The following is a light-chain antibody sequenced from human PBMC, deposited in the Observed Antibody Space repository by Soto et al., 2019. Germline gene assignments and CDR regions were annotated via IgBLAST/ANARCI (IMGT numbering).Light chain of an antibody. Sequence: DIQMTQSPSTLSASVGDRVTITCRASQSIDSWLAWYQHKPGKAPKLLIFKASTLETGVPSRFSGSGSETEFTLTISSLQPDDSATYYCQQYETFSGTFGPGTKVDIK. J-gene: IGKJ1*01. CDR2: KAS. CDR1: QSIDSW. V-gene: IGKV1-5*03. CDR3: QQYETFSGT.